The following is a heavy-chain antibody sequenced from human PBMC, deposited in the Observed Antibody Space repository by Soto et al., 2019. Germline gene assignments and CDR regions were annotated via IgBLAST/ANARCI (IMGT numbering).Heavy chain of an antibody. Sequence: EVKLLESGGGLIPPGASARLSCITSGFVFDSYAMSWVRQSPGRGLEWLAAISGSGHATYYTQSVQGRFLISRDKSKKTVSLQMNNLRAEATAVYYCAKGRYFDSSGGCTNYWGLGTLVTVSS. CDR1: GFVFDSYA. J-gene: IGHJ4*02. D-gene: IGHD3-22*01. CDR3: AKGRYFDSSGGCTNY. V-gene: IGHV3-23*01. CDR2: ISGSGHAT.